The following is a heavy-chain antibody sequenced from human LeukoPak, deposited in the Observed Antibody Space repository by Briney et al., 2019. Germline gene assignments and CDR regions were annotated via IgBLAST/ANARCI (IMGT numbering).Heavy chain of an antibody. CDR3: AKTTSDYGDYRNF. D-gene: IGHD4-17*01. CDR2: ISGGGDNT. J-gene: IGHJ4*02. CDR1: GFTFSHYA. V-gene: IGHV3-23*01. Sequence: PGGSLRLSCAVSGFTFSHYAMHWVRQAPGMGLEWVSTISGGGDNTYYADSVRGRFTISRDNSNDTLYLQMTSLSAGDTAVYYCAKTTSDYGDYRNFWGQGTLVIVSS.